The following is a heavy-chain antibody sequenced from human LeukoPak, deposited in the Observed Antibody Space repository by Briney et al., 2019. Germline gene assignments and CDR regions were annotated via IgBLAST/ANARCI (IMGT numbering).Heavy chain of an antibody. CDR3: ARVLDGYRYQYNWFDP. CDR1: GGSISSYS. V-gene: IGHV4-30-2*01. Sequence: LSLTCTVSGGSISSYSLSWLRQPPGKGLEWIGYIYHSGSTYYNPSLKSRVTISVDRSKNQFSLKLSSVTAADTAVYYCARVLDGYRYQYNWFDPWGQGTLVTVSS. J-gene: IGHJ5*02. CDR2: IYHSGST. D-gene: IGHD5-24*01.